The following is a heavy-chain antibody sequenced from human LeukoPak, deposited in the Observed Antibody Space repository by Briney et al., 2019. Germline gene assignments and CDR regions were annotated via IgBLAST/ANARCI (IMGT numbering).Heavy chain of an antibody. CDR1: GFTFDDYA. CDR2: ISWNSGSI. CDR3: AKGPSDFWSTWFDP. Sequence: GGSLRLSCAASGFTFDDYAMHWVRQAPGKGLEWVSGISWNSGSIGYADSVKGRFTISRDNAKNSLYLQMNSLRAEDTALYYCAKGPSDFWSTWFDPWGQGNLVTVSS. J-gene: IGHJ5*02. D-gene: IGHD3-3*01. V-gene: IGHV3-9*01.